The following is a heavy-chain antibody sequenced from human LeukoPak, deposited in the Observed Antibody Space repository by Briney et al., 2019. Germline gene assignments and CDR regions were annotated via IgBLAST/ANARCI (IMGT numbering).Heavy chain of an antibody. D-gene: IGHD3-10*01. CDR2: ISGSGGST. CDR3: AKGGSGSYYLYYYYYGMDV. V-gene: IGHV3-23*01. CDR1: GFTFSSYA. J-gene: IGHJ6*02. Sequence: GGSLRLYCAASGFTFSSYAMSWVRQAPGKGLEWVSAISGSGGSTYYADSVKGRFTISRDNSKNTLYLQMNSLRAEDTAVYYCAKGGSGSYYLYYYYYGMDVWGQGTTVTVSS.